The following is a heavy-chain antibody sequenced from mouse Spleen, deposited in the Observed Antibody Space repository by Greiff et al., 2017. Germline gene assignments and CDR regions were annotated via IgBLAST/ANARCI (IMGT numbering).Heavy chain of an antibody. V-gene: IGHV1-53*01. J-gene: IGHJ3*01. D-gene: IGHD3-2*01. CDR3: ARESRQLGLPSWFAY. CDR1: GYTFTSYW. CDR2: INPSNGGT. Sequence: QVQLQQPGTELVKPGASVKLSCMASGYTFTSYWMHWVKQRPGQGLEWIGNINPSNGGTNYNEKFKSKATLTVDKSSSTAYMQLSSLTSEDSAVYYYARESRQLGLPSWFAYWGQGTLVTVSA.